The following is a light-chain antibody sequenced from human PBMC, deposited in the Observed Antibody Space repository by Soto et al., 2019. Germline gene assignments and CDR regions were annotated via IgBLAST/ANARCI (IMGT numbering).Light chain of an antibody. J-gene: IGLJ2*01. V-gene: IGLV2-14*01. Sequence: QSALTQPASVSGSPGQSITISCTGTSTDVGGYNYVSWYQQHPGKAPKLMIYDVSNRPSGVSNCFSGSKSSNTASLTISGLEAEDEADYYGSSYTSSSTLVFGGGTKLTVL. CDR2: DVS. CDR3: SSYTSSSTLV. CDR1: STDVGGYNY.